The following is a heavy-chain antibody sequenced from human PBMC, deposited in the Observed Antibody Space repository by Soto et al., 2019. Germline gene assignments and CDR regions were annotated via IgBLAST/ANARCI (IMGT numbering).Heavy chain of an antibody. CDR1: GFTFSSYA. D-gene: IGHD2-2*01. CDR2: ISGSGGST. Sequence: GGSLRLSCAASGFTFSSYAMSWVRQAPGKGLEWVSAISGSGGSTYYADSVKGRFTISRDNSKNTLYLQMNNLRAEDTAVYYCAKVFNRTSCYFDYWGQGTLVTVSS. V-gene: IGHV3-23*01. J-gene: IGHJ4*02. CDR3: AKVFNRTSCYFDY.